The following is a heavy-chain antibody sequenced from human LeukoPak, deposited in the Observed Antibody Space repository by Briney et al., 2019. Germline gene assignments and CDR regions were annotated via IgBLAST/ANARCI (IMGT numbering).Heavy chain of an antibody. D-gene: IGHD3-3*01. CDR1: GGSISSGSYY. CDR3: AREVGILIRFLEWLPTDYYYYYMDV. J-gene: IGHJ6*03. Sequence: PSETLSLTCTVSGGSISSGSYYWSWIRQPAGTGLEWIGRIYTSGSTNYNPSLKSRVTISVGTSKNQFSLKLSSVTAADTAVYYCAREVGILIRFLEWLPTDYYYYYMDVWGKGTTVTVSS. CDR2: IYTSGST. V-gene: IGHV4-61*02.